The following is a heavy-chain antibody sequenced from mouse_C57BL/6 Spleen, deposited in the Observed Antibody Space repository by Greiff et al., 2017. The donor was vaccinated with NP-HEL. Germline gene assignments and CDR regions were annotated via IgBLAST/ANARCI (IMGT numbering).Heavy chain of an antibody. V-gene: IGHV1-76*01. J-gene: IGHJ4*01. CDR3: ARRGYYYGSGAMDY. CDR1: GYTFTDYY. CDR2: IYPGSGNT. Sequence: VQLQQSGAELVRPGASVKLSCKASGYTFTDYYINWVKQRPGQGLEWIARIYPGSGNTYYNETFKGKATLTAEQSSSTAYMQLSSLTSEDYAVYYCARRGYYYGSGAMDYWGQGTSVTVSS. D-gene: IGHD1-1*01.